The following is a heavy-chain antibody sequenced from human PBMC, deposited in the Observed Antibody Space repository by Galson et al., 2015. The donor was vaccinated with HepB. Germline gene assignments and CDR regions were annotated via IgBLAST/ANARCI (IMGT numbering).Heavy chain of an antibody. CDR3: ASAHYDSSGYYPDY. V-gene: IGHV1-69*10. CDR1: GGTFSSYA. D-gene: IGHD3-22*01. CDR2: IIPIFGIA. J-gene: IGHJ4*02. Sequence: SVKVSCKASGGTFSSYAISWVRQAPGQGLEWMGGIIPIFGIANYAQKFQGRVTITADKSTSTAYMELSSLRSEDTAVYYCASAHYDSSGYYPDYWGQGTLVTVSS.